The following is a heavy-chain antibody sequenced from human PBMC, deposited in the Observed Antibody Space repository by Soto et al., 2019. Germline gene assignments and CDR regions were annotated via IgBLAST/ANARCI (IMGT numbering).Heavy chain of an antibody. V-gene: IGHV4-30-4*01. Sequence: QVQLQESGPGLVKPSQTLSLTCTVSGGSISSGDYYWSWIRQPPGKGLEWIGYIYYSGSTYYNPSLKSRVTISVDTSKNQLPPKLSSVTAADTAVYYCARSSSSPSFDYYYYGMDVWGQGTTVTVSS. CDR1: GGSISSGDYY. CDR3: ARSSSSPSFDYYYYGMDV. J-gene: IGHJ6*02. CDR2: IYYSGST. D-gene: IGHD6-6*01.